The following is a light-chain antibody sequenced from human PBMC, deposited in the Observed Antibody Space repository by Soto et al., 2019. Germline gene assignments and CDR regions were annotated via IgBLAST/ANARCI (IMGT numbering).Light chain of an antibody. CDR2: GAS. V-gene: IGKV3-15*01. CDR1: QSVSSN. Sequence: EIVMTQPPATLSVSPGERATLSCRASQSVSSNLAWYQQKPGQAPRLLIYGASTRATGIPASFSGSGSGTEFTLTISSLQSEDFAVYYCQQYNNWPPYTFGQGTKLEIK. J-gene: IGKJ2*01. CDR3: QQYNNWPPYT.